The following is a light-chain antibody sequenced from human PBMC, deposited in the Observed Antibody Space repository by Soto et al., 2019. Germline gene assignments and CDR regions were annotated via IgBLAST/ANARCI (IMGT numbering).Light chain of an antibody. CDR2: WAS. J-gene: IGKJ1*01. V-gene: IGKV4-1*01. CDR3: QQYYSRPPT. Sequence: DIVMTQSPDSLAVSLGERATINCKSSQNILYNSYNKNYLAWYQQRPGQPPKLLISWASTRESGVPDRFSGSGSGTDFTLTISSLQAEDVAVYYCQQYYSRPPTFGQGTQVDIK. CDR1: QNILYNSYNKNY.